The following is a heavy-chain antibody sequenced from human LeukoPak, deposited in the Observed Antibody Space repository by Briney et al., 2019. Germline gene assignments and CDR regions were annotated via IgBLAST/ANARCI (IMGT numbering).Heavy chain of an antibody. J-gene: IGHJ6*02. Sequence: SETLSLTCSLSGDSFTTYYRSWLRQPPGKGLEWIGYIYYSGTTNYNPSLETRVTISIDRPKNQFSLKLASVTAAGTAVYYCAREKLSTSWYGGSRDYRHYFYGMDVWGQGTTVTVSS. CDR1: GDSFTTYY. V-gene: IGHV4-59*01. D-gene: IGHD2-2*01. CDR3: AREKLSTSWYGGSRDYRHYFYGMDV. CDR2: IYYSGTT.